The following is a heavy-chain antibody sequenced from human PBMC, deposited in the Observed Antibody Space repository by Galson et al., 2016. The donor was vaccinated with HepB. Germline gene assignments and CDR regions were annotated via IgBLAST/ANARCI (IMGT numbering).Heavy chain of an antibody. V-gene: IGHV4-61*01. CDR1: GGSVSSGSYY. J-gene: IGHJ4*02. D-gene: IGHD1-26*01. CDR2: IYYSGST. Sequence: SETLSLTCTVSGGSVSSGSYYWNWIRQPPGKGLEWIGYIYYSGSTKYNPSLKSRVTMSMETSNNHFSLNLNSVTAADTAVYYCAREQPTRSGSYYLDYSGQGTLVTVSS. CDR3: AREQPTRSGSYYLDY.